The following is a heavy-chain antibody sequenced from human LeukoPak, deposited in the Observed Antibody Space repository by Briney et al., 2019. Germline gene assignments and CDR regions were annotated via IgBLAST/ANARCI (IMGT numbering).Heavy chain of an antibody. V-gene: IGHV4-30-4*08. D-gene: IGHD6-13*01. CDR1: GGSVSSGDYY. Sequence: PSQTLSLTCTVSGGSVSSGDYYWNWIRQPPGKGLEWIGYIYYSGNTYHNPSLKSRLTISVDTSKNQFSLQLTSVTAADTAVYYCAKARRFAAAGTTAFDIWGQGTMGTVSS. J-gene: IGHJ3*02. CDR2: IYYSGNT. CDR3: AKARRFAAAGTTAFDI.